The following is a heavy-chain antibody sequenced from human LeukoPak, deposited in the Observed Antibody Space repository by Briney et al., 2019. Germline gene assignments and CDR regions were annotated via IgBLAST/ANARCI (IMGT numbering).Heavy chain of an antibody. J-gene: IGHJ4*02. CDR2: LSPNSDDT. D-gene: IGHD6-13*01. Sequence: ASVTDSFKATGYTFTDYYMHWVRQARGQEGEWMGWLSPNSDDTNFVQKFQGRVSMARDTSISTAYMELSNVRADDTAVYYCASATDISSWYLAYWGQGTLVTVSS. CDR3: ASATDISSWYLAY. CDR1: GYTFTDYY. V-gene: IGHV1-2*02.